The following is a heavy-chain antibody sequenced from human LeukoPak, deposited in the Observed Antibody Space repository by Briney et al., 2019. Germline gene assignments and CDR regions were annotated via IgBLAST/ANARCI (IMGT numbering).Heavy chain of an antibody. V-gene: IGHV3-30*18. CDR1: GFTFSSYG. CDR2: IVHEGNNK. CDR3: AKDWGTKFASGSSYLDS. J-gene: IGHJ4*02. D-gene: IGHD3-10*01. Sequence: PGRSLRLSCAASGFTFSSYGMHGVRQAPGKGLEWVAVIVHEGNNKYYAGSVKGRFAISRDNSTNTLYLQINGLKPDDTAIYYCAKDWGTKFASGSSYLDSWGQGTLVTVSS.